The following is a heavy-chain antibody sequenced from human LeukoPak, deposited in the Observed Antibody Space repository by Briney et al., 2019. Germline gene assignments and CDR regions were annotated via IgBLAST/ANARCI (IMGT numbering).Heavy chain of an antibody. V-gene: IGHV3-23*01. D-gene: IGHD6-13*01. CDR2: ISGSGGST. Sequence: GGSLRLSCAASGFTFSSYAMSWVRQAPGKGLEWVSAISGSGGSTYYADSVKGRFTISRDNSKNTLYLQMNRLRPEDTAVYYCAKDGQLGGSSWFTLYFDYWGQGTLVTVSS. CDR3: AKDGQLGGSSWFTLYFDY. CDR1: GFTFSSYA. J-gene: IGHJ4*02.